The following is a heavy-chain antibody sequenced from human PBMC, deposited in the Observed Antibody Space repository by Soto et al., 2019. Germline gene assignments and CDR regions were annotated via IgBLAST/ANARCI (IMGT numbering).Heavy chain of an antibody. CDR2: VNQDGTQK. D-gene: IGHD6-13*01. CDR1: GFTLSGYW. CDR3: ARAIAAFDSF. V-gene: IGHV3-7*01. Sequence: EVQLVESGGGLVQPGGSLRLSCVASGFTLSGYWMHWVRQTPGKGLEWVANVNQDGTQKYHVDSVKGRFTISRDNAKNSLYLQMNNLRADDTAVYFCARAIAAFDSFWGQGTLVTVSS. J-gene: IGHJ4*02.